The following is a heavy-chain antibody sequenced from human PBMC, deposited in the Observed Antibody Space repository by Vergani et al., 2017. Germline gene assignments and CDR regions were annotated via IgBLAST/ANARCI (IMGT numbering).Heavy chain of an antibody. D-gene: IGHD3-10*01. V-gene: IGHV1-2*02. CDR1: GYTFTGYY. CDR2: INPNSGGT. Sequence: QVQLVQSGAEVKKPGASVKVSCKASGYTFTGYYMHWVRQAPGQGLEWMGWINPNSGGTNYAQKFQGRVTMTRETSISTAYMELSRLRSDDTAGYYCARGDFVDGSGSYSSLYYFDYWGQGTLVTVSS. CDR3: ARGDFVDGSGSYSSLYYFDY. J-gene: IGHJ4*02.